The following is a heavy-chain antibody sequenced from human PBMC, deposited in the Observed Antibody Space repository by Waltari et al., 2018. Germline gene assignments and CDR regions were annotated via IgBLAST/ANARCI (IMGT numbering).Heavy chain of an antibody. J-gene: IGHJ5*02. Sequence: QVQLQESGPGLVKPSETLSLTCTVSGYSISSGYYWGWIRQPPGKGLEWIGSIYHSGGTYYNPSLKSRVTISVDTSKNQFSLKLSSVTAADTAVYYCAREQWFDPWGQGTLVTVSS. CDR1: GYSISSGYY. CDR3: AREQWFDP. V-gene: IGHV4-38-2*02. CDR2: IYHSGGT.